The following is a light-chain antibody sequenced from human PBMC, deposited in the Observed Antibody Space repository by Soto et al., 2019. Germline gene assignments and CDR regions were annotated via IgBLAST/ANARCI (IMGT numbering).Light chain of an antibody. V-gene: IGKV3-15*01. J-gene: IGKJ2*01. CDR1: QSVSSN. CDR3: QQYNTWSPYT. Sequence: DTVMTQSPATLSVSPGERATLSCRASQSVSSNLAWYQQKPGQAPRLLIYGASTRATGIPARFSGSGSGTEFTVTISSLQSEDFSVYYCQQYNTWSPYTFGQGTKLEIK. CDR2: GAS.